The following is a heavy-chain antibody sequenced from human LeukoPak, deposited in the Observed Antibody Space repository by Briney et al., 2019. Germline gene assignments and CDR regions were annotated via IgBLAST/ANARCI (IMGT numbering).Heavy chain of an antibody. V-gene: IGHV1-2*02. CDR2: FKPNSGDT. Sequence: GASVKVSCMASGYTFTGHYLHWVRQAPGQGLEWMGWFKPNSGDTNYAQKFQGRFTMTWDTSISTAYMELTRLRSDDTVIYYCARDDEGRANFDFWGQGTLVTVSS. CDR3: ARDDEGRANFDF. CDR1: GYTFTGHY. J-gene: IGHJ4*02.